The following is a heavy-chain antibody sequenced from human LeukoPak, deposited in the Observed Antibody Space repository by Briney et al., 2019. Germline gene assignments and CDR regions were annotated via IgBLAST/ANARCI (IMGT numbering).Heavy chain of an antibody. V-gene: IGHV3-23*01. Sequence: PGGSLRFSCAGSGFTFGSYAMSWLRQAPGQGLEWVSVISDSGDYTSYADSVRGRFTISRDNSRNTLYLQMISLRPEDTAVYYCAKDTSIGKYCTNGVCSPFDYWGQGTLVTVSS. D-gene: IGHD2-8*01. CDR1: GFTFGSYA. J-gene: IGHJ4*02. CDR3: AKDTSIGKYCTNGVCSPFDY. CDR2: ISDSGDYT.